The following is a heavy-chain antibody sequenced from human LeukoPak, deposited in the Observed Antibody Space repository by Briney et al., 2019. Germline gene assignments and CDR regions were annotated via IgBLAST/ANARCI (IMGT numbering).Heavy chain of an antibody. CDR3: ARQGRYYDSRGYDFDY. V-gene: IGHV1-46*01. Sequence: ASVKVSCKASGYTFTNYYIHWVRQAPGQGLEWMGIINPSGGRASYAQKFQGRVTMTRDTSTSTVYMDLSSLRSEDTAVYYCARQGRYYDSRGYDFDYWGQGTLVTVSS. CDR1: GYTFTNYY. D-gene: IGHD3-22*01. CDR2: INPSGGRA. J-gene: IGHJ4*02.